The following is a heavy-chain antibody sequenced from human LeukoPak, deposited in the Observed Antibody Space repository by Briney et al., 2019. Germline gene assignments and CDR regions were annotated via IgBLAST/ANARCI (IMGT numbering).Heavy chain of an antibody. Sequence: PSETLSLTCTGSGGSLSSYYWSWIRPPPGKGLEGSGYIYYSGSTNYNPSLKSRVSISVDTSKTQFSLKLSSVTAADTAVYYCARHVWEQGDYFDYWGQGTLVTVSS. CDR3: ARHVWEQGDYFDY. D-gene: IGHD3-16*01. CDR2: IYYSGST. V-gene: IGHV4-59*08. J-gene: IGHJ4*02. CDR1: GGSLSSYY.